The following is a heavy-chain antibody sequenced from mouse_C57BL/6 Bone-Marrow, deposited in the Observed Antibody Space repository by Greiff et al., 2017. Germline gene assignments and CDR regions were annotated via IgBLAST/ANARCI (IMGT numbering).Heavy chain of an antibody. D-gene: IGHD1-1*01. CDR1: GYTFTSYW. J-gene: IGHJ4*01. CDR2: IHPNSGST. CDR3: ARGPTVVAMDY. V-gene: IGHV1-64*01. Sequence: VQLQQSGAELVKPGASVKLSCKASGYTFTSYWMHWVKQRPGQGLEWIGMIHPNSGSTNYNEKFKSKATLTVDKSSSTAYMQLSSLTSEDSAVYYCARGPTVVAMDYWGQGTSVTVSS.